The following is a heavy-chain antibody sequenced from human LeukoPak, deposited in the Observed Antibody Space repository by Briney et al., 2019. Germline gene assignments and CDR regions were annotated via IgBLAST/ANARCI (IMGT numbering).Heavy chain of an antibody. J-gene: IGHJ4*02. Sequence: PGGSLRLSCAASGFTFSSYAMHWVRQAPGKGLEWVAVISYDGSNKYYADSVKGRFTISRDNSKNTLYLQMNSLRAEDTAVYYCARGLTYCGGDCYWGQGTLVTVSS. D-gene: IGHD2-21*02. CDR3: ARGLTYCGGDCY. V-gene: IGHV3-30-3*01. CDR1: GFTFSSYA. CDR2: ISYDGSNK.